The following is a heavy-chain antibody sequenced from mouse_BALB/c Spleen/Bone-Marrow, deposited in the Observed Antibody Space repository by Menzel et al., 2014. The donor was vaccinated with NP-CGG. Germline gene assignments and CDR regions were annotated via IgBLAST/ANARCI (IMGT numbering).Heavy chain of an antibody. Sequence: VQLQESGAELAKPGASVKMSCKASGYTFTIYWMHWVKRRPGQGLEWIGYINPSTGYTEYNQKFKDKATLTADESSSTAYMQLSSLTSEDSAVYYCARYGGRSYDGFAYWGQGTLVTVSA. CDR1: GYTFTIYW. CDR2: INPSTGYT. D-gene: IGHD2-12*01. CDR3: ARYGGRSYDGFAY. J-gene: IGHJ3*01. V-gene: IGHV1-7*01.